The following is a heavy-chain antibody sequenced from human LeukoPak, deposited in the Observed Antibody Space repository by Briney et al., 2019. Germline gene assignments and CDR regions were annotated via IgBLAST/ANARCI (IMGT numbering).Heavy chain of an antibody. V-gene: IGHV3-30*18. D-gene: IGHD2-15*01. Sequence: PGGSLRLSCVVSGFTFSNYDMHWVRQAPGKGLEWVAVISYDGNNKYYADSVKGRFTMSRDNSKNTLYLQMNSLRAEDTAVYYCAKAKGPYCSGGRCLAPFDYLGQGTLVTVSS. CDR3: AKAKGPYCSGGRCLAPFDY. CDR2: ISYDGNNK. J-gene: IGHJ4*02. CDR1: GFTFSNYD.